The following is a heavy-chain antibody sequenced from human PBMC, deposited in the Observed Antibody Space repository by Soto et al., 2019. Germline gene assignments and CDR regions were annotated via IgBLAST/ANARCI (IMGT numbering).Heavy chain of an antibody. CDR2: ISYDGSNK. V-gene: IGHV3-30*18. CDR3: AKDRGEGGPPYYYGMDV. D-gene: IGHD2-15*01. J-gene: IGHJ6*02. Sequence: GGSLRLSCAASGIPSSRYGMHWVRQAPGKGLEWVAVISYDGSNKYYADSVKGRFTISRDNSKNTLYLQMNSLRAEDTAVYYCAKDRGEGGPPYYYGMDVWGQGTTVTVS. CDR1: GIPSSRYG.